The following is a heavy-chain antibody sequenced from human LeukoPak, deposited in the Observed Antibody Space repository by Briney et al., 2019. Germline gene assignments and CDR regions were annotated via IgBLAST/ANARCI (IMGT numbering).Heavy chain of an antibody. CDR1: GGSFSGYY. D-gene: IGHD4-23*01. CDR2: INHSGST. V-gene: IGHV4-34*01. J-gene: IGHJ4*02. CDR3: AGNRGLGRDY. Sequence: SETLSLTCAVYGGSFSGYYWSWIRQPPGKGLEWIGEINHSGSTNYNPSLKSRVTISVDTSKNQFSLKLSSVTAADTVVYYCAGNRGLGRDYWGQGTLVTVSS.